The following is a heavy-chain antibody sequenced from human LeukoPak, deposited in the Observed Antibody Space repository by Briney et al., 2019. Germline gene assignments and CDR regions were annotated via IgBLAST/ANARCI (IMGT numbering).Heavy chain of an antibody. V-gene: IGHV3-74*01. CDR1: GFSFSVYW. J-gene: IGHJ4*02. D-gene: IGHD3-9*01. CDR2: INSDGSST. CDR3: ARVGVAGHLDWLWDDY. Sequence: PGGSLRLSCAASGFSFSVYWMHWVRQAPGKGLVWVSRINSDGSSTRYADSVKGRFTISRDNAKNTLYLQMNSLRVEDTAVYYCARVGVAGHLDWLWDDYWGQGTLVTVSS.